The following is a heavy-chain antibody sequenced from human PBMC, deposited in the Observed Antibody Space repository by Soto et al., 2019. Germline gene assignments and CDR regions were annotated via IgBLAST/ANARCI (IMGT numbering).Heavy chain of an antibody. CDR1: GYGFTSYT. Sequence: ASVKVSCKASGYGFTSYTMHWVRQAPGQRLEWMGWINPVNGDTRNSQNFQGRVTFTRDTSASTAYMELSSLRSEDTAVYYCARDYYGSGTSDVWGQGTTVTVS. CDR2: INPVNGDT. CDR3: ARDYYGSGTSDV. J-gene: IGHJ6*02. V-gene: IGHV1-3*01. D-gene: IGHD3-10*01.